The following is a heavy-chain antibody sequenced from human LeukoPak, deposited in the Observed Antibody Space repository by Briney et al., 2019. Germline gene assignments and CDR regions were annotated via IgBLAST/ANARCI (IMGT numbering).Heavy chain of an antibody. CDR1: GYTVTSYY. CDR3: AREIRSLRHFDY. J-gene: IGHJ4*02. CDR2: INPSGGSG. Sequence: ASVKVSCKASGYTVTSYYIHWGRQAPGQGLEWMGIINPSGGSGSYAQNFQGRVTMTRDTSTSTVYIELSSLRSEDTAVYYCAREIRSLRHFDYWGQGTLVTVSS. D-gene: IGHD3-10*01. V-gene: IGHV1-46*01.